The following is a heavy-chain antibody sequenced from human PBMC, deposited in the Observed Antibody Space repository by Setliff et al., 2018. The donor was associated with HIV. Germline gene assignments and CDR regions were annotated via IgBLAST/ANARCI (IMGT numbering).Heavy chain of an antibody. J-gene: IGHJ3*01. CDR2: IYYSGST. V-gene: IGHV4-31*03. CDR3: ARDHELGAFDL. Sequence: PSETLSLTCTVPGGSISSGGYYWSWIRQHPGKGLEWIGYIYYSGSTYYNPSLKSRVTIQVDTSNNRFSLNLRSATVADTAVYFCARDHELGAFDLWGQGTMVTVSS. CDR1: GGSISSGGYY. D-gene: IGHD1-26*01.